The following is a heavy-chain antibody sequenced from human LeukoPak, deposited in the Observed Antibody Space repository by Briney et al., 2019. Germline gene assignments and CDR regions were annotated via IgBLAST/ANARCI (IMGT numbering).Heavy chain of an antibody. CDR3: ARVVGVVIRYYYYYMDV. Sequence: PSETLSLTCAVYGGSFSGYYWSWIRQPPGKGLEWIGEINHSGSTNYNPSLKSRVTISVDTSKNQFSLKLSSVTAADTAVYYCARVVGVVIRYYYYYMDVWGKGTTVTVSS. V-gene: IGHV4-34*01. CDR2: INHSGST. CDR1: GGSFSGYY. D-gene: IGHD3-3*01. J-gene: IGHJ6*03.